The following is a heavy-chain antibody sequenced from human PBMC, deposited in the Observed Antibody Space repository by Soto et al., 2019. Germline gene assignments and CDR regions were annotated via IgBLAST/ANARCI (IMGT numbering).Heavy chain of an antibody. D-gene: IGHD5-12*01. J-gene: IGHJ4*02. CDR2: INPNSGGT. CDR3: ASGGYSGYDPFDY. V-gene: IGHV1-2*02. CDR1: GYTFTDYY. Sequence: ASVEVSCKASGYTFTDYYMHWVRQAPGQGLEWMGWINPNSGGTNYAQNFQGRVTMTRDTSISTAYMELSRLRSDDTAVYYCASGGYSGYDPFDYWGQGTLVTVSS.